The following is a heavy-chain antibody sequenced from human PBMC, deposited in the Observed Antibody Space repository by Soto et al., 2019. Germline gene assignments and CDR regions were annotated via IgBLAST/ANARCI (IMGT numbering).Heavy chain of an antibody. J-gene: IGHJ5*02. CDR1: GDSVSSNSAA. Sequence: SQTLSLTCAISGDSVSSNSAAWNWIRQSPSRGLEWLGRTYYRSKWYNDYAVSVKSRITINPDTSKNQYSLQLNSVTPEDTAVYYCARVVGIAARPISRGNWFDPRGQGTLVTVSS. D-gene: IGHD6-6*01. CDR2: TYYRSKWYN. V-gene: IGHV6-1*01. CDR3: ARVVGIAARPISRGNWFDP.